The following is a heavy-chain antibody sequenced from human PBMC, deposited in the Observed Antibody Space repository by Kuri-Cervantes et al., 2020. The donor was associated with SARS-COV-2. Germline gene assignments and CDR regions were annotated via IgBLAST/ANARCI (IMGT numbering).Heavy chain of an antibody. V-gene: IGHV3-21*01. CDR2: ISSSSSYI. D-gene: IGHD2-15*01. J-gene: IGHJ3*02. Sequence: GESLKIFCAASGFTFSSYSMTWVRQATGKGLEWVSSISSSSSYIAYADSVKGRFTISRDNAKNSLYLQMNSLGAEDTAVYYFARPQGYCSGGSCPDAFDIWGQGTMVTVSS. CDR3: ARPQGYCSGGSCPDAFDI. CDR1: GFTFSSYS.